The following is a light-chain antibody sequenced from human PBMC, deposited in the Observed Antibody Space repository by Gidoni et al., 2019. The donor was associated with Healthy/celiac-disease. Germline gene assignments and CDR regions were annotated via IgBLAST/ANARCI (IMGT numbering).Light chain of an antibody. CDR2: AAS. J-gene: IGKJ1*01. CDR3: QQSYSTLVT. V-gene: IGKV1-39*01. CDR1: QSISSY. Sequence: DIQMTQSPSSLSASVGDRVTITCRASQSISSYVNWYQQKPGKAPKLLIYAASSLQSGVPSRFSGSGSGTDFTLTSSSLQPEDFATYYCQQSYSTLVTFGQGTKVEIK.